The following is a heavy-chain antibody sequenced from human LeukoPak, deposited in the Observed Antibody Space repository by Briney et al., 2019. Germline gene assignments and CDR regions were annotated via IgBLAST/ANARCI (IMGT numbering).Heavy chain of an antibody. CDR3: TTPRYSGRYYDFDY. D-gene: IGHD1-26*01. V-gene: IGHV3-30-3*01. CDR2: ISYDGSNK. J-gene: IGHJ4*02. CDR1: GFTFSSYA. Sequence: GGSLRLSCAASGFTFSSYAMHWVRQAPGKGLEWVAVISYDGSNKYYADSVKGRFTISRDNSKNTLYLQMNSLKTEDTAVYYCTTPRYSGRYYDFDYWGQGTLVTVSS.